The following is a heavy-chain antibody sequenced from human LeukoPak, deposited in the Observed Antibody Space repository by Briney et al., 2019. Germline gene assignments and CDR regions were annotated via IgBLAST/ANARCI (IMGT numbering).Heavy chain of an antibody. V-gene: IGHV3-48*01. Sequence: GGSLRLSCAASGFIFSSYSMNWVRQAPGKGLEWVSYISSSSSTIYYADSVKGRFTISRDNAKNSLYLQMNSLRAEDTAVYFCARVDDSSGYFFVAYYYYMDVWGKGTTVTVSS. D-gene: IGHD3-22*01. CDR1: GFIFSSYS. J-gene: IGHJ6*03. CDR3: ARVDDSSGYFFVAYYYYMDV. CDR2: ISSSSSTI.